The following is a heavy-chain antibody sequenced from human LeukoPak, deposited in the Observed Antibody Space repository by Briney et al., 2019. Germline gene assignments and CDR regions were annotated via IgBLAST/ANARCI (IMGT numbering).Heavy chain of an antibody. CDR3: ARDRLGDYDHSGYYDK. V-gene: IGHV3-11*01. CDR1: GFTFSDYY. D-gene: IGHD3-22*01. CDR2: ICDSGRTI. J-gene: IGHJ4*02. Sequence: GGSLRLSCAASGFTFSDYYMSWLRQAPGKGLEWVSYICDSGRTIYYADSVKGRFTISRDNAKNSVYLQMNNLGAEDTAVYYCARDRLGDYDHSGYYDKWGQGTLVTVSS.